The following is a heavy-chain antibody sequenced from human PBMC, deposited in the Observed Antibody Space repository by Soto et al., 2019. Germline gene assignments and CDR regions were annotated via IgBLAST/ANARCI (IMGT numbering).Heavy chain of an antibody. V-gene: IGHV4-4*02. D-gene: IGHD3-10*01. CDR2: TYHSGST. J-gene: IGHJ6*04. CDR1: GGSISSSNW. Sequence: ASETLSLTCAVSGGSISSSNWWSWVRQPPGKGLEWIGETYHSGSTNYNPSLKSRVTISVDKSKNQFSLKLSSVTAADTAVYYCARGPIWFGAGYYYYSGMDVWGKGTTVTVSS. CDR3: ARGPIWFGAGYYYYSGMDV.